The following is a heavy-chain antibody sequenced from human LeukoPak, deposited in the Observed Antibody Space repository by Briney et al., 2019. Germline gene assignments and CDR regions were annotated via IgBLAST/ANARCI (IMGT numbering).Heavy chain of an antibody. CDR1: GYTFTGYY. CDR3: AINTYYYDSSGYYVHYYYYMDV. V-gene: IGHV1-2*02. J-gene: IGHJ6*03. CDR2: INPNSGGT. D-gene: IGHD3-22*01. Sequence: ASVKVSCKASGYTFTGYYMHWVRQAPGQGLEWMGWINPNSGGTNYAQKFQGRVTMTRDTSISTAYMELSRLRSDDTAVYYCAINTYYYDSSGYYVHYYYYMDVWGKGTTVTISS.